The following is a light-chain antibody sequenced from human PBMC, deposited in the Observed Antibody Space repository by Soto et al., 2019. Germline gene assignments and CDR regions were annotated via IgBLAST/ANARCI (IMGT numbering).Light chain of an antibody. Sequence: SLATLSLTPKERATVSCRASQSVNSNLAWYQQKAGQAPRLLIYGTSTRATGIPARFSGSGSGTDFTLTISRLEPEDIAVYYCLPYFISRTFAQGAIVDTK. CDR1: QSVNSN. J-gene: IGKJ1*01. CDR2: GTS. V-gene: IGKV3-15*01. CDR3: LPYFISRT.